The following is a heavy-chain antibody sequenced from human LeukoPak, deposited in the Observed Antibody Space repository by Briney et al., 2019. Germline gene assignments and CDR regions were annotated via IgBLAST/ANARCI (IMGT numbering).Heavy chain of an antibody. Sequence: GGSLRLSCAASGFTFSSYSMNWVRQAPGKGLEWVSFISSSSSYIHYADSVKGRFTISRDNSKNTLYLQMNSLRAEDTAVYYCAKDGSSGSYYALNYYYYYMDVWGKGTTVTISS. D-gene: IGHD3-10*01. V-gene: IGHV3-21*01. J-gene: IGHJ6*03. CDR1: GFTFSSYS. CDR2: ISSSSSYI. CDR3: AKDGSSGSYYALNYYYYYMDV.